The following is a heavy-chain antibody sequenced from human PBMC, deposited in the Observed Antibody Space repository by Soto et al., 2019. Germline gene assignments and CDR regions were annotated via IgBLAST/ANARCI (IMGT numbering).Heavy chain of an antibody. V-gene: IGHV4-59*12. Sequence: SETLSLTCTVSGGSISSYYWSWIRQPPGRGLEWIGYIYYSGSTNYNPSLKSRVTISVYTSKNQFSLKLSSVTAADTAVYYCARGREAAAGPYNWFDPWGQGTLVTVSS. J-gene: IGHJ5*02. CDR3: ARGREAAAGPYNWFDP. CDR1: GGSISSYY. D-gene: IGHD6-13*01. CDR2: IYYSGST.